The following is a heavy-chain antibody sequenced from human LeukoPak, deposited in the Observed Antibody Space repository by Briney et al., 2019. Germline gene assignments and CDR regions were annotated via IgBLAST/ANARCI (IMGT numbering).Heavy chain of an antibody. D-gene: IGHD5-12*01. V-gene: IGHV3-30*03. CDR2: ISYDGSNK. J-gene: IGHJ4*02. CDR1: GFTFSSYG. Sequence: GGSLRLSCAAFGFTFSSYGMHWVRQAPGKGLEWVAVISYDGSNKYYADSVKGRFTISRDNSKNTLYLQMNSLRAEDTAVYYCARDGSRYSGYVHFDYWGQGTLVTVSS. CDR3: ARDGSRYSGYVHFDY.